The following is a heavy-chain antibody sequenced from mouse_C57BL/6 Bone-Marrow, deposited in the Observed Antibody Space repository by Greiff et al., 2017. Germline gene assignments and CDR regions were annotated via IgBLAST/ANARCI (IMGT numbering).Heavy chain of an antibody. CDR2: FHPYDDDT. CDR3: ARGDNYDGYYFDY. D-gene: IGHD2-12*01. V-gene: IGHV1-47*01. J-gene: IGHJ2*01. CDR1: GYTFTTYP. Sequence: VQLQQSGAELVKPGASVKMSCKASGYTFTTYPIEWVKQNPGKSLEWIGNFHPYDDDTKYNEKFKGKATLTAEKSSSTVYLELSRLTSDDSAVYYCARGDNYDGYYFDYWGQGTTVTVSS.